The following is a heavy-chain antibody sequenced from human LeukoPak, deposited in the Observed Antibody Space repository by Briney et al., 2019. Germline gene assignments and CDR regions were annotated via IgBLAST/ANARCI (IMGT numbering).Heavy chain of an antibody. D-gene: IGHD3-22*01. CDR1: GGSFSGYY. Sequence: SETLSLTYGVSGGSFSGYYFSWVRQSPEKGLEWIGEINHSGSTNYNPSLKSRVTISVDTAKKQISLKLNSVTAADTAVSYCARNSVPSFYSDTSGYFYYWGQGTLVTVSS. CDR2: INHSGST. V-gene: IGHV4-34*01. CDR3: ARNSVPSFYSDTSGYFYY. J-gene: IGHJ4*02.